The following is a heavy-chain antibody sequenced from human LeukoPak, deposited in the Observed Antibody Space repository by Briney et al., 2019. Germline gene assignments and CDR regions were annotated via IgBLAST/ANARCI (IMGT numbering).Heavy chain of an antibody. D-gene: IGHD6-13*01. CDR1: GFTFSNYA. CDR2: ISFDGNVK. CDR3: AREHIAATGTNWFDP. V-gene: IGHV3-30*04. Sequence: GGSLRLSCTASGFTFSNYAMHWVRQAPGRGLEWVAIISFDGNVKYYADSVKGRFTISRDNSKNTLYLQMNTLRGEDAALYYCAREHIAATGTNWFDPLGPGNPGHRLL. J-gene: IGHJ5*02.